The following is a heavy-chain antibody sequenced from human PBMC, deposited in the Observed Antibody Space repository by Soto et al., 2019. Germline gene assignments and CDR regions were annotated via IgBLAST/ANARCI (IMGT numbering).Heavy chain of an antibody. CDR1: GFSFTTYGMG. Sequence: QITLKASGPTLVKPTQTLTLTCTFSGFSFTTYGMGVGWIRQPPGQALEWLALIYWDDDKRYRPALKSRLNITKDASRNQVVLTLTNMDPADTATYYCAHRYGAASGTRYYFDYWGQGTLGTVSS. D-gene: IGHD6-13*01. CDR2: IYWDDDK. V-gene: IGHV2-5*02. J-gene: IGHJ4*02. CDR3: AHRYGAASGTRYYFDY.